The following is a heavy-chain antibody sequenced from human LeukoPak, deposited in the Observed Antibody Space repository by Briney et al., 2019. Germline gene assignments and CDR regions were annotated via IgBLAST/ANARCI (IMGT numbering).Heavy chain of an antibody. Sequence: SETLSLTCTVSGGSISSSSYYWGWIRQPPGTGLEWIGSIYYSGSTYYNPSLKSRVTISVDTSKNQFSLKLSSVTAADTAVYYCARHAGRGYYYYGMDVWGQGTTVTVSS. CDR3: ARHAGRGYYYYGMDV. CDR1: GGSISSSSYY. CDR2: IYYSGST. J-gene: IGHJ6*02. V-gene: IGHV4-39*01.